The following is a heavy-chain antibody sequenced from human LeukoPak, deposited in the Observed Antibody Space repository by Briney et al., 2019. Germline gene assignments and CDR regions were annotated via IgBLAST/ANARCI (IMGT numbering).Heavy chain of an antibody. J-gene: IGHJ4*02. CDR2: INHSGST. Sequence: SETLSLTCAVDGGSFSGYYWSWIRQPPGKGLEWIGEINHSGSTNYNPSLKSRVTISVDASKKHFSLKLSYFPVADTAVYYCARGKTNLVWGQGTLVTVSS. CDR3: ARGKTNLV. CDR1: GGSFSGYY. V-gene: IGHV4-34*01. D-gene: IGHD2-8*01.